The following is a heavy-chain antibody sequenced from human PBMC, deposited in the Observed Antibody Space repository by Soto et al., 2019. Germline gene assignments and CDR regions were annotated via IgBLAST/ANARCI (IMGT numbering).Heavy chain of an antibody. J-gene: IGHJ4*02. CDR1: GFSFTSFS. CDR3: AKHLFTGGAGPFDY. Sequence: VQLLESGGGLVQPGGSLRLSCAASGFSFTSFSMSWVRQAPGKGLEWVSAISGSSDSTYYADSMKGRFTISRDISKTTLYLQMKSLRAEDTAVYYCAKHLFTGGAGPFDYWGQGTLVTVSS. V-gene: IGHV3-23*01. CDR2: ISGSSDST. D-gene: IGHD6-19*01.